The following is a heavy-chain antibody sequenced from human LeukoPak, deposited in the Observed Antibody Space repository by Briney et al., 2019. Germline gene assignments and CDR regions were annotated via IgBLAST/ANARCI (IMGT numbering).Heavy chain of an antibody. Sequence: ASVKVSCKASGYTFTGYYMHWVRQAPGQGLEWMGWISAYNGNTNYAQKLQGRVTMTTDTSTSTAYMELRSLRSDDTAVYYCARRSTDGFDYWGQGTLVTVSS. CDR1: GYTFTGYY. CDR2: ISAYNGNT. V-gene: IGHV1-18*04. J-gene: IGHJ4*02. CDR3: ARRSTDGFDY. D-gene: IGHD2-15*01.